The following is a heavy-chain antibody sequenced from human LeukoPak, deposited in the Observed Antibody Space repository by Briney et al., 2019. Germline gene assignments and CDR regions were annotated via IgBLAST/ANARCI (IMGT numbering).Heavy chain of an antibody. D-gene: IGHD3-10*02. V-gene: IGHV3-21*01. Sequence: GGSLRLSCAASGFSFSTYSMSWVRQAPGKGLEWVSSISSSSSYIYYADSVKGRFTISRDNAKNSLYLQMNSLRAEDTAVYYCAELGITMIGGVWGKGTTVTISS. CDR3: AELGITMIGGV. CDR1: GFSFSTYS. CDR2: ISSSSSYI. J-gene: IGHJ6*04.